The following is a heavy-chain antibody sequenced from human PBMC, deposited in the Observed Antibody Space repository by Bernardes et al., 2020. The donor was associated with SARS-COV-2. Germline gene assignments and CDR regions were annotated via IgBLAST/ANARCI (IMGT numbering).Heavy chain of an antibody. Sequence: GGSLRLSCAASGFTFSSYEMNWVRQAPGKGLEWVSYISSSGSTIYYADSVKGRFTIPRDNAKNSLYLQMNSLRAEDTAVYYCARDPSSWYYFDYWGQGTLVTGTS. CDR1: GFTFSSYE. CDR2: ISSSGSTI. CDR3: ARDPSSWYYFDY. D-gene: IGHD6-13*01. V-gene: IGHV3-48*03. J-gene: IGHJ4*02.